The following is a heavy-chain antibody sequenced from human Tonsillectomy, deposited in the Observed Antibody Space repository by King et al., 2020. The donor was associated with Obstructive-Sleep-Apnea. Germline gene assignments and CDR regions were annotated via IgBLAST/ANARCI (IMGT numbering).Heavy chain of an antibody. J-gene: IGHJ3*02. CDR3: AKIPFVAGAFDI. Sequence: QLQESGPGLVKPSETLSLTCSVSGCSISTDYYWGWIRQPPGKGLEWIGNIYHSGSTYYNPSLKSRVTISVDTSKNHVSLKLSSVTAADTAVYYCAKIPFVAGAFDIWGQGTMVTVSS. V-gene: IGHV4-38-2*01. CDR1: GCSISTDYY. D-gene: IGHD2-21*01. CDR2: IYHSGST.